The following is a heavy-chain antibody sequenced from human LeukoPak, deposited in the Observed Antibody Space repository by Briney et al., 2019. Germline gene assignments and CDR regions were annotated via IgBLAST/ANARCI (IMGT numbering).Heavy chain of an antibody. V-gene: IGHV3-9*01. D-gene: IGHD6-19*01. J-gene: IGHJ4*02. CDR2: ISWNSGSI. CDR3: AKAYSSGGGVDY. Sequence: GRSLRLSCAASGFTFDDYAMHWVRQATGKGLEWVSGISWNSGSIGYADSVKGRFTISRDNAKNSLYLQMNSLRAEDTALYYCAKAYSSGGGVDYWGQGTLVTVSS. CDR1: GFTFDDYA.